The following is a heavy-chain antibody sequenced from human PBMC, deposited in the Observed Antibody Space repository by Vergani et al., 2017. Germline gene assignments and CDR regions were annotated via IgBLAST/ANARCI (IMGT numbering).Heavy chain of an antibody. J-gene: IGHJ4*02. D-gene: IGHD6-13*01. CDR1: GDSVISTDYH. Sequence: QVQLQESGPGLVKPSETLSLTCTVSGDSVISTDYHWGWIRQPPGKGLEWIGSMDYSGSTSYNPSLESRISISFETPKNQFSLRLTSVTAADTAVYYCARDRRGSSWGEGFDYWGQGTLVTVSS. V-gene: IGHV4-39*02. CDR3: ARDRRGSSWGEGFDY. CDR2: MDYSGST.